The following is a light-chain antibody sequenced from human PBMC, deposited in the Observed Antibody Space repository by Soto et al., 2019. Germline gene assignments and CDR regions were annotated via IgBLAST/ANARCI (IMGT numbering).Light chain of an antibody. CDR2: AAS. Sequence: DIQMTQPPSSLSASVGDRVTITCRASQNIRTYLNWYQQKPGKAPKLLIYAASSLQSGVPSRFSGSGSRTDFTLTISSLQAEDYATYYCQQSHSTPLTFGGGTKVEIK. J-gene: IGKJ4*01. V-gene: IGKV1-39*01. CDR3: QQSHSTPLT. CDR1: QNIRTY.